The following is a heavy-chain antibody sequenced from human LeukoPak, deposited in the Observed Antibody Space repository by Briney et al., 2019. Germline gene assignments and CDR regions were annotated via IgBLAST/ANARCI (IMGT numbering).Heavy chain of an antibody. Sequence: SETLSLTCTVSGGSISSSSYYWGWIRQPPGKGLEWIGSIYYSGSTYYNPSLKSRVTISVDTSKNQFSLKLSSVTAADTAVYYCARVGSIVLMPRLRFDPWGQGTLVTVSS. CDR3: ARVGSIVLMPRLRFDP. D-gene: IGHD2-8*01. V-gene: IGHV4-39*07. CDR1: GGSISSSSYY. J-gene: IGHJ5*02. CDR2: IYYSGST.